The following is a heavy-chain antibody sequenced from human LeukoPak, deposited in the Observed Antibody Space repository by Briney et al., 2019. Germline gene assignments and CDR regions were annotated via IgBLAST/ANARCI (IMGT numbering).Heavy chain of an antibody. CDR2: IGKDGTGN. V-gene: IGHV3-7*01. J-gene: IGHJ4*02. D-gene: IGHD2/OR15-2a*01. CDR3: ARDLDFYATDY. Sequence: PGGSLRLSCAASGFSLSRYWMSWVRQAPGKGLEWVANIGKDGTGNHYVDSVRGRFTISRDNAKNSVYLEMNSLRADDTAVYYCARDLDFYATDYWGQGTLVTASS. CDR1: GFSLSRYW.